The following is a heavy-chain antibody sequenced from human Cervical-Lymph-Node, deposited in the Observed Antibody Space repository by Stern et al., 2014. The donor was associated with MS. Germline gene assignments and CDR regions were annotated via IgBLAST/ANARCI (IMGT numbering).Heavy chain of an antibody. J-gene: IGHJ4*02. Sequence: VQLVESGPGLVKPSQTLSLTCSVSGVSVSSGRYYWSWIRQSAGEGLEWVGRIYTTGSTAYNPSLQSRVAISIDTSANEFSLRLTSVTAADTAVYYCARSGVVGGTVHYDYWGQGTLVTVSS. D-gene: IGHD1-26*01. CDR3: ARSGVVGGTVHYDY. CDR1: GVSVSSGRYY. V-gene: IGHV4-61*02. CDR2: IYTTGST.